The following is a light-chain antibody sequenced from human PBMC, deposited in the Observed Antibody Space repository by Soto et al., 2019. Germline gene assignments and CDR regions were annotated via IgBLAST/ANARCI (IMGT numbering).Light chain of an antibody. CDR2: DAS. V-gene: IGKV1-5*01. J-gene: IGKJ1*01. Sequence: DIQMTQSPSTLSASVGDRVTITCRASQSISSWLAWYQQKPGKAPKLLIYDASSLERGVPSRFRGSGSGTEFTLTISSLQPVDFATYYCQQYNSYSTFGQGTKVEIK. CDR3: QQYNSYST. CDR1: QSISSW.